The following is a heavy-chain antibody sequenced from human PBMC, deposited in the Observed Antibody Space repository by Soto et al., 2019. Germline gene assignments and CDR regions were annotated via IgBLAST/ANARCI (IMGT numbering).Heavy chain of an antibody. D-gene: IGHD2-21*02. CDR3: ARAEAGTGGDCAY. J-gene: IGHJ4*02. CDR2: INHSGST. V-gene: IGHV4-34*01. CDR1: GGSFSGYY. Sequence: SETLSLTCAVYGGSFSGYYWSWIRQPPGKGLEWIGEINHSGSTNYNPSLKSRVTISVDTSKNQFSLKLSSVTAADTAVYYCARAEAGTGGDCAYWGQGTLVTVSS.